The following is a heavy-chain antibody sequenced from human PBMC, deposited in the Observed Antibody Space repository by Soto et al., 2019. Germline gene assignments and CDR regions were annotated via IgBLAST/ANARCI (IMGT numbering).Heavy chain of an antibody. CDR3: ARHDIVVVPAAKGGMDV. V-gene: IGHV5-10-1*01. J-gene: IGHJ6*02. CDR1: GYSFTSYW. CDR2: IDPSDSYT. D-gene: IGHD2-2*01. Sequence: GESLKISCKGSGYSFTSYWISWVRQMPGKGLEWMGRIDPSDSYTNYSPSFQGHVTISADQSISTAYLQWSSLKASDTAMYYCARHDIVVVPAAKGGMDVWGQGTTVTVSS.